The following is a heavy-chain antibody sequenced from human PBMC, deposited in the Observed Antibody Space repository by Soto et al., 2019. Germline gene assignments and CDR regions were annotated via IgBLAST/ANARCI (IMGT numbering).Heavy chain of an antibody. CDR1: GGTFSSYA. CDR3: ARGYCSGGNCYSGMDV. CDR2: IIPIFGTA. J-gene: IGHJ6*02. Sequence: ASVKVSCKASGGTFSSYAISWVRQAPGQGLEWMGGIIPIFGTANYAQKFQGRVTITADEPTSTAFMELSSLKSEDTAVFYCARGYCSGGNCYSGMDVWGQGTVVTVSS. V-gene: IGHV1-69*13. D-gene: IGHD2-15*01.